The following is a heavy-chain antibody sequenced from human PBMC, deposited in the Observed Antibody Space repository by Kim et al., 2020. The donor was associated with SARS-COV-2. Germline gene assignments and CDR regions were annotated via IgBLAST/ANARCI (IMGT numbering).Heavy chain of an antibody. Sequence: GGSLRLSCAASGFTFRTYWMHWVRQAPGKGLVWVSRINGDGSTTNYADSVKGRFTISRDNAKNTLYLQLNSLRAEDTAVYYCARRYYDSRGYYYFDSWGQGTQVTVSS. CDR1: GFTFRTYW. CDR3: ARRYYDSRGYYYFDS. CDR2: INGDGSTT. D-gene: IGHD3-22*01. J-gene: IGHJ4*02. V-gene: IGHV3-74*01.